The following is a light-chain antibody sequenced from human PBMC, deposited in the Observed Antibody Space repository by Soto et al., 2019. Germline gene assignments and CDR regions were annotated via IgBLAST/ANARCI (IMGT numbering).Light chain of an antibody. V-gene: IGKV1-5*01. J-gene: IGKJ1*01. CDR3: QQYNSYSPWT. Sequence: DIQMTKSPSTLSVYVGDTLTVTCRASQSISKWLAWHQQKPGKAPKLLIYDASSLEIGVPSRFSGSGSGTEFTLTISSLQPDEFATYYCQQYNSYSPWTFGQGTKVDI. CDR2: DAS. CDR1: QSISKW.